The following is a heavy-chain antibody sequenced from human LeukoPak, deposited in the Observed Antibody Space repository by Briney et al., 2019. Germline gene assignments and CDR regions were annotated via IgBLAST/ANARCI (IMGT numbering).Heavy chain of an antibody. D-gene: IGHD2-21*02. CDR2: TRSKPYSYTT. Sequence: PGGSLRLSCATSGFSFSDHSMDWVRQAPGKGLEWVGRTRSKPYSYTTQYAAFVKGRFTISRDDSKNSLYLQMNSLKPEDTAVYYCVRPVTASTTGAIWGQGTTVTVSS. J-gene: IGHJ3*02. V-gene: IGHV3-72*01. CDR3: VRPVTASTTGAI. CDR1: GFSFSDHS.